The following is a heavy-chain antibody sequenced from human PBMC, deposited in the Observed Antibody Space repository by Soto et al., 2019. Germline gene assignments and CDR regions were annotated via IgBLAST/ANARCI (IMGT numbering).Heavy chain of an antibody. D-gene: IGHD5-18*01. J-gene: IGHJ6*02. CDR3: ARARIQLWLGDYYYGMDV. V-gene: IGHV4-59*01. CDR2: IYYSGST. Sequence: PSETLSLTCTVSGGSISSYYWSWIRQPPGKGLEWIGYIYYSGSTNYNPSLKSRVTISVDTSKNQFSLKLSSVTAADTAVYYCARARIQLWLGDYYYGMDVWGQGTTVTVSS. CDR1: GGSISSYY.